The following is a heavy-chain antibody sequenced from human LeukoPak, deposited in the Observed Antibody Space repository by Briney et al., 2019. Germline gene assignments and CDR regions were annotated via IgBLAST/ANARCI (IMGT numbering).Heavy chain of an antibody. J-gene: IGHJ4*02. CDR3: ARGAPGY. CDR1: GGSFSDYP. CDR2: IKHGGGT. Sequence: SETLSLTCAIYGGSFSDYPWTWIRQPPGKGLEWIGQIKHGGGTKYNPSLNSRVTMSLDTSKNQFSLKMTSVTAADPATYYCARGAPGYWGQGTLVTVSS. V-gene: IGHV4-34*01.